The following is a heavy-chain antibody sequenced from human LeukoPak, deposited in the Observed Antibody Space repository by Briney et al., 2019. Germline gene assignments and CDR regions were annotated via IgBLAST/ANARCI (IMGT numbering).Heavy chain of an antibody. CDR3: ARGSPTPNSRYFDL. CDR1: EFTLKDYW. J-gene: IGHJ2*01. V-gene: IGHV3-74*01. Sequence: GGSLRLSCEASEFTLKDYWMHWVRHGPGKGLVWVSRINSDGSSASYADSVKGRFTISRDNAKDTLYLQMNSLRAEDTAVYYCARGSPTPNSRYFDLWGRGTLVTVSS. D-gene: IGHD4-11*01. CDR2: INSDGSSA.